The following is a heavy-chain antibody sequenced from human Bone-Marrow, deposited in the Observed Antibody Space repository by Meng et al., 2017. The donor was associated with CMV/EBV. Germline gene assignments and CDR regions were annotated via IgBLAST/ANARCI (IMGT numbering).Heavy chain of an antibody. CDR3: ARPLDTTVGRWNFGY. Sequence: GGSLRLSCAASGFTFSSYGMHWVRQAPGKGLEWVSYISSSGSTIYYADSLKGRLTISRDNAKNSLYLQMNSLRAEDTAVYYCARPLDTTVGRWNFGYWGQGTLVTVSS. V-gene: IGHV3-48*04. J-gene: IGHJ4*02. D-gene: IGHD5-18*01. CDR2: ISSSGSTI. CDR1: GFTFSSYG.